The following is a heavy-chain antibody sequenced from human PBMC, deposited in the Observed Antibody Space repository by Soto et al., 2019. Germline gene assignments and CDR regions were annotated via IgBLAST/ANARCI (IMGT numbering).Heavy chain of an antibody. CDR2: VYYSGST. J-gene: IGHJ4*02. CDR1: GGSISSYY. Sequence: QVQLQESGPGLVKPSETLSLTCTVSGGSISSYYWSWIRQPPGKGLEWIGYVYYSGSTNYNPSLKSRVTISVDTSKNQFSLKLSSVTAADTAVYYCARVTDFWSGYRDPYFDYWGRGTLVTVSS. D-gene: IGHD3-3*01. V-gene: IGHV4-59*01. CDR3: ARVTDFWSGYRDPYFDY.